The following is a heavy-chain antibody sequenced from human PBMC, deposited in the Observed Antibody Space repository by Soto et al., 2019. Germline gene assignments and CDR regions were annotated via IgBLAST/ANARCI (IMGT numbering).Heavy chain of an antibody. CDR3: ARGDAADIVLMVYAMAY. V-gene: IGHV1-2*04. D-gene: IGHD2-8*01. CDR2: INPNSGGT. CDR1: GYTFTGYY. J-gene: IGHJ4*01. Sequence: ASVKVSCKASGYTFTGYYMHWVRQAPGQGLEWMGWINPNSGGTNYAQKFQGWVTMTRDTSISTAYMELSRLRSDDTAVYYCARGDAADIVLMVYAMAYWGHGTLVTVSS.